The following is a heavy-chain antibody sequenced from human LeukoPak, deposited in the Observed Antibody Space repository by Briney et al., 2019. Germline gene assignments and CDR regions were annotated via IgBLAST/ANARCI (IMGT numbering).Heavy chain of an antibody. Sequence: SETLSLTCTVSGGSITSGGSYWNWVRQPPGKGLEWIGYIFHSVTTFYNPSLKSRVTISIDRSKNQFSLKLTSMTAADTAVYYCASGPWDYVAVWGTGTPVSVSS. CDR1: GGSITSGGSY. CDR2: IFHSVTT. J-gene: IGHJ6*03. D-gene: IGHD3-16*01. V-gene: IGHV4-30-2*01. CDR3: ASGPWDYVAV.